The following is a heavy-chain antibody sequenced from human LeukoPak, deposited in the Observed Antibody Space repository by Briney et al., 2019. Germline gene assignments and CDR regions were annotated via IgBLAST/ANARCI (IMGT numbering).Heavy chain of an antibody. CDR3: ARGNILTGYMY. V-gene: IGHV3-13*04. CDR2: IGHGGDT. J-gene: IGHJ4*02. CDR1: GFTFSSYD. D-gene: IGHD3-9*01. Sequence: PGGSLRLSCAASGFTFSSYDMHWVHQATGEGLEWVSAIGHGGDTHYSGSVKGRFTISRENAKNSLYLQMDSLRAGDTAVYYCARGNILTGYMYWGQGTLVTVSS.